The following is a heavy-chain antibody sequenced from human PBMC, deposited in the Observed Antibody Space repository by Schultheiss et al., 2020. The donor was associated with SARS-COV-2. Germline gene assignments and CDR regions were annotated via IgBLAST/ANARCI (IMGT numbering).Heavy chain of an antibody. CDR3: ARETVEMATRAFDY. CDR2: IYYSGST. V-gene: IGHV4-31*03. CDR1: GGSISSGGYY. Sequence: SETLSLTCTVSGGSISSGGYYWSWIRQHPGKGLEWIGYIYYSGSTYYNPSLKSRVTISVDKSKNQFSLKLSSVTAADTAVYYCARETVEMATRAFDYWGQGTLVTVSS. D-gene: IGHD5-24*01. J-gene: IGHJ4*02.